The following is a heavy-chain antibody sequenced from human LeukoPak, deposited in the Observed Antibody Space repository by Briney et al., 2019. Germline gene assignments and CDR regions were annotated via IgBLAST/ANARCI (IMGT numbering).Heavy chain of an antibody. V-gene: IGHV6-1*01. CDR1: GDSVSSNSAA. J-gene: IGHJ5*02. CDR2: TYYTSKWYN. CDR3: ARSISGGWNWFDP. Sequence: SQTLSLTCAISGDSVSSNSAAWNWIRQSPSRGLEWLGRTYYTSKWYNDHAVTLKGRLTINPDTSKNQFSLQLNSVTPEDTAVYYCARSISGGWNWFDPWGQGTLVTVSS. D-gene: IGHD6-19*01.